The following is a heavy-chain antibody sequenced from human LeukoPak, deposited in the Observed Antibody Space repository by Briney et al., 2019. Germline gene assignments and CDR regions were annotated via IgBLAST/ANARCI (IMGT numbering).Heavy chain of an antibody. CDR3: ARRTRGSPLDY. V-gene: IGHV4-39*01. D-gene: IGHD3-10*01. Sequence: PSETLSLTCTVSGGSISSSSYYWGWIRQPPGKGLEWIGSIYYSGSTYYNPSLKSRVTISVDTSKNQFSLKLSSVTAADTAVYYCARRTRGSPLDYWGQGTLVTVSS. CDR1: GGSISSSSYY. J-gene: IGHJ4*02. CDR2: IYYSGST.